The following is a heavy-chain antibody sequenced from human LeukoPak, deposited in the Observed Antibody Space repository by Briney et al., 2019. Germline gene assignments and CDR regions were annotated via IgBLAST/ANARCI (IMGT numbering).Heavy chain of an antibody. CDR3: ARSRSGYSYDHAAFEI. D-gene: IGHD5-18*01. Sequence: SETLSLTCTVSGDSISTYYWSWIRQPPGKGLEWIAYIDYRGSTTYNPPLRSRVTISVDTSRNQFSLKLYSVTAADTAVYYCARSRSGYSYDHAAFEIWGQGTMVTVSS. CDR1: GDSISTYY. CDR2: IDYRGST. V-gene: IGHV4-59*01. J-gene: IGHJ3*02.